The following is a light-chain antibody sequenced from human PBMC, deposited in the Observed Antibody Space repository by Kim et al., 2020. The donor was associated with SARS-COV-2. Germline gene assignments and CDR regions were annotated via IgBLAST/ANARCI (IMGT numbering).Light chain of an antibody. V-gene: IGLV1-44*01. Sequence: QSVLTQPPSASGTPGQRVTISCSGSRSNIGGNTINWYQQLPGKAPKLLIHSTNQRPSGVPGRFSGSKSGTSASLAISGLQSEDEAEYYCAAWDDSLDGFYVLGTGTKVTVL. CDR1: RSNIGGNT. CDR2: STN. J-gene: IGLJ1*01. CDR3: AAWDDSLDGFYV.